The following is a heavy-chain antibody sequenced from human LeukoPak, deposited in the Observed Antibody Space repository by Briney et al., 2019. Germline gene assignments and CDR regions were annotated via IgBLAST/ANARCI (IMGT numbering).Heavy chain of an antibody. Sequence: SETLSLTCTVSGGSISSSSYNWGWLRQPPGKGLEWIGSINYSGSTYYNPSLKSRVTISVDTSKNQYSLKLSSVTAADTAVCYCARRRSSYFDYWGQGTLVTVSS. CDR2: INYSGST. CDR1: GGSISSSSYN. J-gene: IGHJ4*02. CDR3: ARRRSSYFDY. V-gene: IGHV4-39*01.